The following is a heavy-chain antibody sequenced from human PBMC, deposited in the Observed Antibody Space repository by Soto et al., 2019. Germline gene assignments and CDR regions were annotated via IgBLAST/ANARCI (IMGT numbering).Heavy chain of an antibody. Sequence: QVQLVESGGGVVQPGRSLRLSCAASGFTFSSYGMHWVRQAPGKGLERVAVISYDGSNKYYADSVKGRFTISRDNSKNTLYLQMNSLRAEDTAVYYCAKGVVVAADDAFDIWGQGTMVTVSS. D-gene: IGHD2-15*01. V-gene: IGHV3-30*18. J-gene: IGHJ3*02. CDR3: AKGVVVAADDAFDI. CDR2: ISYDGSNK. CDR1: GFTFSSYG.